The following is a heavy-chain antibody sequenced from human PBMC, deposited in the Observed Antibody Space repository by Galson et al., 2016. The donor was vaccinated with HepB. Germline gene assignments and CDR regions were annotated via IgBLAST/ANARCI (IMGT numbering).Heavy chain of an antibody. J-gene: IGHJ5*02. V-gene: IGHV3-30*15. Sequence: SLRLSCAASGFPFNRYAMHWVRQAPGKGLEFVAVISYDGSIKPYAESVKGRFTVSRDNSKNTLYLQMSNLRLEDTAVYYCARFTPVAGKHAWGQGALVPVSS. CDR1: GFPFNRYA. D-gene: IGHD6-19*01. CDR2: ISYDGSIK. CDR3: ARFTPVAGKHA.